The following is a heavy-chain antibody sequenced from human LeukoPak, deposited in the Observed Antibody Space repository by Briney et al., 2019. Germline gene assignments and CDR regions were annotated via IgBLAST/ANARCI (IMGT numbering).Heavy chain of an antibody. V-gene: IGHV3-23*01. Sequence: PGGSLRLSCAASGFTFSSYAMSWVRQAPGKGLEWVSAISGSGGSTYYADSVKGRFTISRDNAKNSLYLQMNSLRAEDTAVYYCARDRINWNDGLDPWGQGTLVTVSS. CDR3: ARDRINWNDGLDP. J-gene: IGHJ5*02. CDR1: GFTFSSYA. D-gene: IGHD1-20*01. CDR2: ISGSGGST.